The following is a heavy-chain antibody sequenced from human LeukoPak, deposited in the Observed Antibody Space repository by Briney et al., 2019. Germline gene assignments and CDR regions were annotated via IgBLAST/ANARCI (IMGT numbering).Heavy chain of an antibody. Sequence: PSETLSLTCAVYGGSFSGSYWSWIRQPPGKRLEWIGEMNHSGSTNYDSSLESRDTISVDTSKNQFSLKLSSVTAADMGVYYCVREVYRKGYGDYGGFDPWGQGTLVTVSS. CDR1: GGSFSGSY. CDR3: VREVYRKGYGDYGGFDP. V-gene: IGHV4-34*01. CDR2: MNHSGST. J-gene: IGHJ5*02. D-gene: IGHD4-17*01.